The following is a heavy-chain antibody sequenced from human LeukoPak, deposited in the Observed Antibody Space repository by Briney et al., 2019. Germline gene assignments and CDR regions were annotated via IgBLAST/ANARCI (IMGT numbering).Heavy chain of an antibody. D-gene: IGHD3-10*01. Sequence: SETLSLTCTVSGGSISSSSYYWGWIRQPPGKGLEWIGSIYYSGSTYYNPSLKIRVTISVDTTKHQFPLKLSSVTAADTAVYYCARRSGFDIWGQGTMVTVSS. CDR1: GGSISSSSYY. J-gene: IGHJ3*02. CDR2: IYYSGST. CDR3: ARRSGFDI. V-gene: IGHV4-39*01.